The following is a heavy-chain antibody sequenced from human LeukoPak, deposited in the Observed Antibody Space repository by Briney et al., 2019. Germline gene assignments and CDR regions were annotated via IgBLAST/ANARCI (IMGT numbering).Heavy chain of an antibody. V-gene: IGHV3-23*01. CDR3: AKSHEPYYYDSSGYYDDY. CDR2: ISAGSGST. J-gene: IGHJ4*02. D-gene: IGHD3-22*01. Sequence: PGGSLRLSCAASGFRFSGYAMSWVRQAPGKGLEWVSSISAGSGSTDYADSVKGRFTISRDDSKNTLYLQMKSLRAEDTAVYYCAKSHEPYYYDSSGYYDDYWGQGTLVTVSS. CDR1: GFRFSGYA.